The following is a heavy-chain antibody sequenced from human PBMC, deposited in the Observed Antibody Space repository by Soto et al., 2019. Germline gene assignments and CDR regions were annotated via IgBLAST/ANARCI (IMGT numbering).Heavy chain of an antibody. J-gene: IGHJ5*02. D-gene: IGHD3-10*01. CDR2: INHSGSS. Sequence: SETLSLTCAVYGGSFSGYYWSWIRQPPGKGLEWIGEINHSGSSNYNPSLKSRVTISVDTSKNQYSLKLSSVTAADTAVYYCAREKATTMVRGVINWFDPWGQGTRVTVSS. CDR3: AREKATTMVRGVINWFDP. CDR1: GGSFSGYY. V-gene: IGHV4-34*01.